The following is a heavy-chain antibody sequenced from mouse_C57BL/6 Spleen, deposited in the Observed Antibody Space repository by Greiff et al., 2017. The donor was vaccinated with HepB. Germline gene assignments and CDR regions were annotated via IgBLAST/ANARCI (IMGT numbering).Heavy chain of an antibody. V-gene: IGHV1-7*01. CDR1: GYTFTSYW. CDR3: ASLYGSSPAWFAY. J-gene: IGHJ3*01. CDR2: INPSSGYT. Sequence: VQLQQSGAELAKPGASVKLSCKASGYTFTSYWMHWVKQRPGQGLEWIGYINPSSGYTKYNQKFKDKATLTADKSSSTAYMQLSSLTYADSAVYYCASLYGSSPAWFAYWGQRTLVTVSA. D-gene: IGHD1-1*01.